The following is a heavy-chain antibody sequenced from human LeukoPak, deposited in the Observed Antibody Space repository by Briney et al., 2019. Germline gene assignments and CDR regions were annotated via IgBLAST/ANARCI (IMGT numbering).Heavy chain of an antibody. V-gene: IGHV3-21*04. J-gene: IGHJ4*02. Sequence: PGGPLRLSCAASGFPFSRCSMHWLRDAPGRGREGVSSIVSRRNYIYYADSVKGRFTISRDNAKNALYLQVNRERAEDTALYYCAKDKGVSSGWYGLDYSGQGTLVTASS. CDR3: AKDKGVSSGWYGLDY. CDR1: GFPFSRCS. D-gene: IGHD6-19*01. CDR2: IVSRRNYI.